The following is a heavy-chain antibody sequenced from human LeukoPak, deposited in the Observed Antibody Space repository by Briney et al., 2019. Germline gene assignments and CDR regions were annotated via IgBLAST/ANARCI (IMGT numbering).Heavy chain of an antibody. Sequence: PGGSLRLSCAASGFTFSSHGMHWVRQAPGKGLEWVAFIRYDGSNKYYADSVKGRFTISRDNSKNTLYLQMNSLRAEDTAVYYCAKAYGSGSYYMDYWGQGTLVTVSS. CDR1: GFTFSSHG. V-gene: IGHV3-30*02. D-gene: IGHD3-10*01. CDR3: AKAYGSGSYYMDY. J-gene: IGHJ4*02. CDR2: IRYDGSNK.